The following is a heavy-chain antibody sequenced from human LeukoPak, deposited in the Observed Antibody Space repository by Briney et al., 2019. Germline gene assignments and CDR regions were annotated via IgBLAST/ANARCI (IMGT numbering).Heavy chain of an antibody. J-gene: IGHJ4*02. D-gene: IGHD1-1*01. CDR3: ASPGLDPLEY. Sequence: SVKVSCKASGGTFSSYAISWVRQAPAQGVEWMGGIIPIFGTANYAQKFQGRVTITTDESTSTAYMELSSLRSEDTAVYYCASPGLDPLEYWGQGTLVTVSS. CDR1: GGTFSSYA. V-gene: IGHV1-69*05. CDR2: IIPIFGTA.